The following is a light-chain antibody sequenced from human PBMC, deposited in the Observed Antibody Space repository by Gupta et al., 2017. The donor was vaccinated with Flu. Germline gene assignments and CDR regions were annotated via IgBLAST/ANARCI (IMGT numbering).Light chain of an antibody. CDR2: ASS. Sequence: DIQVPQSPTSLSAYVGDRVTITCRASQNINTYLNWYQQRPGSAPRLLIYASSTLQSGVPSRFSGSGSGTDFTLTITSLQPEDFAVYYCEQSYTTPPMFGQGTKVEI. J-gene: IGKJ1*01. V-gene: IGKV1-39*01. CDR1: QNINTY. CDR3: EQSYTTPPM.